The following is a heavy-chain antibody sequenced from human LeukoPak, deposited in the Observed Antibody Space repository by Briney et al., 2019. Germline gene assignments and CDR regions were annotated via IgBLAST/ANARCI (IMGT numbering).Heavy chain of an antibody. Sequence: SVKVSCRASGGTFRNYPMSWVRQAPGQGLEWMGGILPIFRMTNYAEKFQGRVTITADESTTTAYLGLNSLRSEDTAVYYCAICSSTWSGDRPDSWGQGSLVTVSS. J-gene: IGHJ4*02. CDR1: GGTFRNYP. CDR3: AICSSTWSGDRPDS. D-gene: IGHD2-2*01. CDR2: ILPIFRMT. V-gene: IGHV1-69*13.